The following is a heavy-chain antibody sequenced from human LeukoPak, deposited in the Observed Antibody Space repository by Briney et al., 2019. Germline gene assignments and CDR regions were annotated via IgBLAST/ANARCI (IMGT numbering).Heavy chain of an antibody. V-gene: IGHV4-34*01. CDR3: AASLWFGIYPDY. CDR2: FNHNWGA. Sequence: SSETLSLTCAVYSGSFGGYYWTWFRQPPGKGLEWIGEFNHNWGAKYNPSLKSRVTISVDTSNNHLSLSLNSATTADTAVYYCAASLWFGIYPDYWGQGSLVTVSS. D-gene: IGHD3-10*01. J-gene: IGHJ4*02. CDR1: SGSFGGYY.